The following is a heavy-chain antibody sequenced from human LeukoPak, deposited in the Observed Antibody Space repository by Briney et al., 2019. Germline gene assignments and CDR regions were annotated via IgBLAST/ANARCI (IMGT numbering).Heavy chain of an antibody. CDR1: GGSISSGSYY. CDR2: INHSRIT. D-gene: IGHD1-1*01. CDR3: AGGRTTSLSYFDY. J-gene: IGHJ4*02. V-gene: IGHV4-39*06. Sequence: SETLSLTCTASGGSISSGSYYWSWIRQPPGKELEWIGKINHSRITNYNPALNRRVTISVDTTKNQYPQKLSSVTAEDTAVYYCAGGRTTSLSYFDYWGQGNLVTVSS.